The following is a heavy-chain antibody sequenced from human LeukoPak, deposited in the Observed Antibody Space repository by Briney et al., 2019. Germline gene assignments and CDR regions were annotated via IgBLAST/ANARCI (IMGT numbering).Heavy chain of an antibody. J-gene: IGHJ4*02. D-gene: IGHD6-19*01. CDR3: ARGRSWGSGWYYFDY. V-gene: IGHV4-31*03. Sequence: PSQTLSLTCTVSGGSISSGGYYWSWIRQHPGKGLEWIGYIYYSGSTYYNPSLKSRVTISVDTSKNQFSLKLSSVTAADTAVYYCARGRSWGSGWYYFDYWGQGTLVTVSS. CDR2: IYYSGST. CDR1: GGSISSGGYY.